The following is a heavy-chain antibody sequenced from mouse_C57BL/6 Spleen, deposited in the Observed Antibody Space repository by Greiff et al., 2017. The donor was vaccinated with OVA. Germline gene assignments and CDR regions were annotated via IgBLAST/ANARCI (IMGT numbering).Heavy chain of an antibody. CDR3: ARRVYGSSYRFAY. J-gene: IGHJ3*01. D-gene: IGHD1-1*01. Sequence: QVQLQQPGAELVRPGSSVKLSCKASGYTFTSYWMDWVKQRPGQGLEWIGNIYPSDSETHYNQKFKDKATLTVDKSSSTAYMQLSSLTSEDSAVYYCARRVYGSSYRFAYWGQGTLVTVSA. CDR1: GYTFTSYW. V-gene: IGHV1-61*01. CDR2: IYPSDSET.